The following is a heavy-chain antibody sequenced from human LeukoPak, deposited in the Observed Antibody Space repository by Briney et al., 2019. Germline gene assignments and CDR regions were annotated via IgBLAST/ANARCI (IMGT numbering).Heavy chain of an antibody. CDR3: ARGQYGSSWLPYYYYYYMDV. Sequence: SETLSLTCAVYGGSFSGYYWSWIRQPPGKGLEWIGEINHSGSTNYNPSLKSRVTISVDTSKNQFSLKLSSVTAADTAVYYCARGQYGSSWLPYYYYYYMDVWGKGTTVTVSS. CDR2: INHSGST. D-gene: IGHD6-13*01. V-gene: IGHV4-34*01. CDR1: GGSFSGYY. J-gene: IGHJ6*03.